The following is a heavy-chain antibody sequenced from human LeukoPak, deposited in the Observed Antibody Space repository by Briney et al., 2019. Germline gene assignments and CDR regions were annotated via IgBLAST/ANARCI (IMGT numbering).Heavy chain of an antibody. CDR2: MSADSATT. CDR3: ARKSASGNYPLDY. V-gene: IGHV3-23*01. Sequence: PGGSLRLSCAASGFNFGGYSMTWVRQAPGKGLEWVSVMSADSATTFYADSVKGRFTISRDNAKNTVFLQMSSLRAEDTALYYCARKSASGNYPLDYWGQGTLVTVSS. J-gene: IGHJ4*02. CDR1: GFNFGGYS. D-gene: IGHD3-10*01.